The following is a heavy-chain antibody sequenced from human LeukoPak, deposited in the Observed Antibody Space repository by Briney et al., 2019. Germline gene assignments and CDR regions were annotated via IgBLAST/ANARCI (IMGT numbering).Heavy chain of an antibody. CDR1: GVSFSIYY. V-gene: IGHV4-4*07. CDR2: IYTSGST. CDR3: AREGAYGDYVWYFDY. D-gene: IGHD4-17*01. J-gene: IGHJ4*02. Sequence: SETLSLTCTVSGVSFSIYYWSWIWQPAGKGLEWIGRIYTSGSTNYNPSLKSRVAMSGDTSKNQFSLKLSSVTAADTAVYYCAREGAYGDYVWYFDYWGQGTLVTVSS.